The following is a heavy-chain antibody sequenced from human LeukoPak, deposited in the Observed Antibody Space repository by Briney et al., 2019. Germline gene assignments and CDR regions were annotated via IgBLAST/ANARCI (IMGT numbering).Heavy chain of an antibody. V-gene: IGHV1-2*02. CDR2: INPNSGGT. CDR3: AGYTNNWYLGGY. J-gene: IGHJ4*02. CDR1: GYTFTYYY. Sequence: ASVKVPCIVSGYTFTYYYIHWVRQAPGQGLEWMGWINPNSGGTNYAQKFQGRVTMTRDTSINTAYMELNRLTSDDTALYYCAGYTNNWYLGGYWGQGTLVAVSS. D-gene: IGHD6-13*01.